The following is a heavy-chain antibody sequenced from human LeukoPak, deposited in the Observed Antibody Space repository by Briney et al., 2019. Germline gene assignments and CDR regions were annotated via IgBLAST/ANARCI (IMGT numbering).Heavy chain of an antibody. V-gene: IGHV4-38-2*02. CDR3: ARDSRGSSGAFDI. D-gene: IGHD3-10*01. Sequence: SETLSLTCAVSGYSISNGYYWGWIRQPPGKGLEWIGYIYYSGSTYYNPSLKSRVTISVDTSKNQFSLKLSSVTAADTAVYYCARDSRGSSGAFDIWGQGTMVTVSS. CDR1: GYSISNGYY. J-gene: IGHJ3*02. CDR2: IYYSGST.